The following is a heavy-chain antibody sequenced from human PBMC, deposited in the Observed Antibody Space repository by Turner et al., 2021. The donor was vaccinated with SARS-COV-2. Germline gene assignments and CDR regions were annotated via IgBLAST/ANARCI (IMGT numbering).Heavy chain of an antibody. Sequence: QVQLQPWGAGLLKPSETLSLTCAVYGGSFSGYYWRWSRHPPGKGLEWIREINHSGSTNYNPSLKSRVTISVDTSKNQFSLKLSSVTAADTAVYYCARGIKGVLMSGSYYYYGMDVWGQGTTVTVSS. CDR2: INHSGST. J-gene: IGHJ6*02. CDR1: GGSFSGYY. CDR3: ARGIKGVLMSGSYYYYGMDV. V-gene: IGHV4-34*01. D-gene: IGHD1-26*01.